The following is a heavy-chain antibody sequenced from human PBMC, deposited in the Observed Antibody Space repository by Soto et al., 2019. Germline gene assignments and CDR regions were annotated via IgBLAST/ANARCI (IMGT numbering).Heavy chain of an antibody. V-gene: IGHV3-30-3*01. CDR3: ARDAGEQLASTYYYYAMDV. D-gene: IGHD6-6*01. J-gene: IGHJ6*02. Sequence: QVQLVESGGGVVQPGRSLRLSCAASGFTFSNYAMHWVRQAPGKGLEWVAVISYDGSNKYYADSVKGRFTISRGNSKNTLSLQVNSLRPEDTAVYYCARDAGEQLASTYYYYAMDVWGQGTTVTVSS. CDR2: ISYDGSNK. CDR1: GFTFSNYA.